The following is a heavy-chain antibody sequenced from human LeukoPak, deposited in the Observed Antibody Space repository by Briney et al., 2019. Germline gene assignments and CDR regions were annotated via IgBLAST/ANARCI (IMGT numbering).Heavy chain of an antibody. Sequence: PGGSLRLSCGASGFPFSSYWMHWVRQVPGKGLVWVSRITDDGTSITQAASAKGRFTISRDNAKNSVYLQMNSLRADDTAVYYCARLSYDSGTHYTCYEYWGQGTLVTVSS. CDR2: ITDDGTSI. J-gene: IGHJ4*02. V-gene: IGHV3-74*01. CDR1: GFPFSSYW. CDR3: ARLSYDSGTHYTCYEY. D-gene: IGHD3-10*01.